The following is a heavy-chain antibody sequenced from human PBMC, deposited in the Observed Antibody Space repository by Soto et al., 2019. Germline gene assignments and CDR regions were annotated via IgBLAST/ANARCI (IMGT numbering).Heavy chain of an antibody. Sequence: SETLSLTCTVSAGSVTSGSYYWSCIRQPPGKGLEWIGYIYYSGSTNYNPSLESRVTISVDTSKNQFSLKLSSVTAADTAVYYCASALWDYYDSSGYYWGEGTLVTVSS. D-gene: IGHD3-22*01. V-gene: IGHV4-61*01. CDR2: IYYSGST. CDR3: ASALWDYYDSSGYY. J-gene: IGHJ4*02. CDR1: AGSVTSGSYY.